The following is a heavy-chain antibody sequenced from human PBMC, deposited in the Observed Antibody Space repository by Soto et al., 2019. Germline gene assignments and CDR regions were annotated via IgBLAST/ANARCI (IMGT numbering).Heavy chain of an antibody. J-gene: IGHJ6*02. CDR2: IWYDGSNK. D-gene: IGHD1-26*01. CDR3: ARDFSSGSYSHYYYYGMDV. CDR1: GFTFSSYG. V-gene: IGHV3-33*01. Sequence: GSLRLSCAASGFTFSSYGMHWVRQAPGKGLEWVAVIWYDGSNKYYADSVKGRFTISRDNSKNTLYLQMNSLRAEDTAVYYCARDFSSGSYSHYYYYGMDVWGQGTTVTVSS.